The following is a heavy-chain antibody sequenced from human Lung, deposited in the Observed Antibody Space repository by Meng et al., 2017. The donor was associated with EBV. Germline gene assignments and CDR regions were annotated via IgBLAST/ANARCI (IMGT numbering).Heavy chain of an antibody. Sequence: VRLRGSSPGHVKPSPTLSLTCDVSGYSIRNAGFYNNLLRQPPGKGLEWIGYISYRGSAYYNPSLKSRVTIDVDTSKNQFSLKLKSVTAADTAVYYCARWWPLCGGDCSDYWGQGTLVTVSS. D-gene: IGHD2-21*01. CDR1: GYSIRNAGFY. J-gene: IGHJ4*02. CDR2: ISYRGSA. CDR3: ARWWPLCGGDCSDY. V-gene: IGHV4-30-4*08.